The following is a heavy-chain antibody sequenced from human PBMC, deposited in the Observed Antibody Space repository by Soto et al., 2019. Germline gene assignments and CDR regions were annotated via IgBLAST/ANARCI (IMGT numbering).Heavy chain of an antibody. CDR1: GDSFNDYY. CDR3: ARESGGATATLDYYYFYMDV. J-gene: IGHJ6*03. V-gene: IGHV1-2*04. D-gene: IGHD5-12*01. CDR2: INPTGGVT. Sequence: QVQLVQSGAEVRKPGASVTVSCRSSGDSFNDYYIHWVRQAPGQGFGWMGWINPTGGVTKYAQKFQGWVSMTRDTSIRTVCMQLSRLRSDDTAVYYCARESGGATATLDYYYFYMDVWGTGTTVTVSS.